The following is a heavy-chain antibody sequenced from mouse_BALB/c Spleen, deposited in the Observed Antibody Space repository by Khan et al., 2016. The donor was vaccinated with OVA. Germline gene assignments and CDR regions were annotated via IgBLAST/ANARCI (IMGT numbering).Heavy chain of an antibody. Sequence: EVQLQESGPGLVKPSQSLSLTCTVTGYSITSDYAWNWIRQFPGNKLEWMGYISYSGNTNYNPSLKSRISITRDTSKNQFFLQLISVTTEDTATYYCAGVYGGDFDYWGQGTTLTVSS. V-gene: IGHV3-2*02. CDR2: ISYSGNT. D-gene: IGHD1-1*01. CDR3: AGVYGGDFDY. J-gene: IGHJ2*01. CDR1: GYSITSDYA.